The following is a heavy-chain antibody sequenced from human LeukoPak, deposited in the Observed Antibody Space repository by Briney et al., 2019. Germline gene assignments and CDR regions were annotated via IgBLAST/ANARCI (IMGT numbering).Heavy chain of an antibody. CDR2: IYPGDSDT. CDR3: ASQHHFHTVAAFDI. CDR1: GYSFTDYW. J-gene: IGHJ3*02. Sequence: GESLKISCKASGYSFTDYWIGWVRQMPGKGLERMGIIYPGDSDTRYSPSFQGQVTMSADKSISTAYLQWSSLKASDTAMYYCASQHHFHTVAAFDIWGQGTMVTVSS. V-gene: IGHV5-51*01. D-gene: IGHD4-17*01.